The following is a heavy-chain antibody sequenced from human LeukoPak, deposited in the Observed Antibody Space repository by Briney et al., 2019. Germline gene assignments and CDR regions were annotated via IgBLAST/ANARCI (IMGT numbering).Heavy chain of an antibody. CDR1: GFTFSSYG. CDR3: AKGHTAMVSNYYYYMDV. D-gene: IGHD5-18*01. CDR2: IRYDGSNK. J-gene: IGHJ6*03. V-gene: IGHV3-30*02. Sequence: PGGSLRLSCAASGFTFSSYGMHWVRQAPGKGLEWVAFIRYDGSNKYYADSVKGRFTISRDNSKNTLYLQMSSLRAEDTAVYYCAKGHTAMVSNYYYYMDVWGKGTTVTVSS.